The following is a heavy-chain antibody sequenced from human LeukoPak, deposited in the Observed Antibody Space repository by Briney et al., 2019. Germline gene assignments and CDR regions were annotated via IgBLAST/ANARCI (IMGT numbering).Heavy chain of an antibody. D-gene: IGHD1-7*01. CDR1: GYTFSGYY. CDR3: ARAGDSWNLA. J-gene: IGHJ4*02. V-gene: IGHV1-2*02. Sequence: GASVKVSCKASGYTFSGYYMHWVRQAPGQGLEWMGWINPNSGGTNYAQDFHGRVTMTRDTSISTAYMELSRLRSDDTAVYYCARAGDSWNLARGQGTLVTVSS. CDR2: INPNSGGT.